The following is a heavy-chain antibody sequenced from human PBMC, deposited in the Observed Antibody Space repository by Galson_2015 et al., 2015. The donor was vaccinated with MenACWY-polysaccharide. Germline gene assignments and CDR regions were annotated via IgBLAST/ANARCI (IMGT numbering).Heavy chain of an antibody. CDR2: IRSSGTNT. CDR1: GFTFTSYA. Sequence: SLRLSCAASGFTFTSYAMSWVRQAPGKGLEWVSAIRSSGTNTYYADSVKGRFTISRDNSKNTLYLQMNSMRAEDTAVYYCAKDSTDFWSVAGRLDVWCQGTTVTVSS. CDR3: AKDSTDFWSVAGRLDV. V-gene: IGHV3-23*01. D-gene: IGHD3-3*01. J-gene: IGHJ6*02.